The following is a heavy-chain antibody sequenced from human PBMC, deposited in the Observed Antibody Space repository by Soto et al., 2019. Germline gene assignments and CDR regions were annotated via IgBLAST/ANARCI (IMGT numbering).Heavy chain of an antibody. D-gene: IGHD3-10*01. CDR3: ARDLDVSGSYYTDY. CDR1: GYIFITYG. V-gene: IGHV1-18*01. CDR2: ISAYNGNT. J-gene: IGHJ4*02. Sequence: ASVKVSCKASGYIFITYGISWVRQAPGQGLEWMGRISAYNGNTKYAQSLQGRVTMTTDTSTNTAYMELSSLRSDDTAVYYCARDLDVSGSYYTDYCGPGTLVTVSS.